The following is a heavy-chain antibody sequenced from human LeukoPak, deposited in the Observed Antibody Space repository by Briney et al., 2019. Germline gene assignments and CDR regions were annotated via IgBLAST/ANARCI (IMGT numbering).Heavy chain of an antibody. J-gene: IGHJ4*02. CDR1: GFTFSSYW. D-gene: IGHD3-10*01. CDR2: INSDGSST. V-gene: IGHV3-74*01. CDR3: ARGARVSGTASDY. Sequence: GGSLRLSCAASGFTFSSYWMHWVRQAPGKGLVWVSRINSDGSSTNYADSVKGRFTISRDNAKNTLHLQMNSLRGEDTAVYYCARGARVSGTASDYWGQGTLVTVSS.